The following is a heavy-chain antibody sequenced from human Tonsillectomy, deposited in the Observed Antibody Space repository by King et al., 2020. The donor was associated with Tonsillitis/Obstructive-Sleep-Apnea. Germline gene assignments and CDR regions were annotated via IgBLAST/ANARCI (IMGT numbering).Heavy chain of an antibody. CDR1: GGTFSSYA. J-gene: IGHJ4*02. D-gene: IGHD3-22*01. V-gene: IGHV1-69*17. CDR2: IIPLFVVT. Sequence: QLVQSGAEVKKPGSSVKVSCKASGGTFSSYAISWVRQAPGQGLEWMGGIIPLFVVTNYAQKFQGRITITADKSTSTAYMELSSLRSEDTAMYYCASQYYDSSGYYYFDYWGQGTLVTGSS. CDR3: ASQYYDSSGYYYFDY.